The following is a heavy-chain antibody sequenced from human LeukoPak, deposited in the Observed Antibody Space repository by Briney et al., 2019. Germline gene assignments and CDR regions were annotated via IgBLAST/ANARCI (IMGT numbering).Heavy chain of an antibody. CDR3: ARGDPMDY. D-gene: IGHD5-24*01. CDR2: ITSTSAI. CDR1: GFTFSSYS. J-gene: IGHJ4*02. Sequence: GGSLRLSCAASGFTFSSYSMSWVRQAPGKGLEWISYITSTSAIYYADSVKGRFTISRDNAKNSLYLQMNSLRDEDTAVYYCARGDPMDYWGQGTLVAVSS. V-gene: IGHV3-48*02.